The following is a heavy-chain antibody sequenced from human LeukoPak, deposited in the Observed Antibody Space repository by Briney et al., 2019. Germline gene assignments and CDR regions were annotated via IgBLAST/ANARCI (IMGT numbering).Heavy chain of an antibody. CDR3: ARELFCDI. CDR2: ITSSSSTI. V-gene: IGHV3-48*01. CDR1: GFTFSSYS. Sequence: GGSLRLSCAASGFTFSSYSMNWVRQAPGKGLEWVSYITSSSSTIHYVNSVKGRFTISRDNAKNSVYLQMNSLRAEDTAVYYCARELFCDIWGQGTMVTVSS. D-gene: IGHD3-9*01. J-gene: IGHJ3*02.